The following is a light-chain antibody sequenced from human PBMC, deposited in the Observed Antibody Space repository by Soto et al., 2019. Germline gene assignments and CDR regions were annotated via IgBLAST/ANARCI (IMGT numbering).Light chain of an antibody. CDR1: QAISSY. Sequence: DIQLTQSPSSLSASVGDRVTITCRASQAISSYLAWYQQKPGKVPELLIYATSTLQSGAPSRFSGSGSGTDFTPTISSPQAKDGATYYGQTDNHAPTFGGGTKVEIK. V-gene: IGKV1-27*01. CDR2: ATS. J-gene: IGKJ4*01. CDR3: QTDNHAPT.